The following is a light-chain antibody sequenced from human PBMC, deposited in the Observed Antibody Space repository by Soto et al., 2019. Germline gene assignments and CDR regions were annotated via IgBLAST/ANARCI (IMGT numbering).Light chain of an antibody. V-gene: IGKV1-33*01. CDR2: DAS. CDR1: QDISNY. CDR3: QQYDNLPLT. J-gene: IGKJ4*01. Sequence: DIQMTQSPSALSASVGDRVTITCQASQDISNYLNWYQQKPGKAPKLLIYDASNLGTGVPSRFSGSGSGTDFTFTISSLQPEDIATYYCQQYDNLPLTVGGGTKVDIK.